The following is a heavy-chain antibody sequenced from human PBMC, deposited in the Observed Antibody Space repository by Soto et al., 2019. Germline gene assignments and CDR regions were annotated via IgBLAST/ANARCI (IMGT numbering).Heavy chain of an antibody. Sequence: PSLTCTVSGGSMSRHYWTWLRQPPGKGLEWIGYISYSGSTYYNPSLKSRVTISADTSRNQFSLKLSSVIAADTAVYYCARADPDASVGYWGQGTLVTVSS. J-gene: IGHJ4*02. CDR1: GGSMSRHY. V-gene: IGHV4-59*11. D-gene: IGHD3-16*01. CDR3: ARADPDASVGY. CDR2: ISYSGST.